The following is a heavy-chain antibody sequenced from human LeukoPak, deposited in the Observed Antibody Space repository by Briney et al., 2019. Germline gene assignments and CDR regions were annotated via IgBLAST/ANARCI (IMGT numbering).Heavy chain of an antibody. V-gene: IGHV4-39*07. CDR2: INHSGST. Sequence: PSQTLSLTCTVSGGSISSASYYWSWIRQPPGKGLEWIGEINHSGSTNYNPSLKSRVTISVDTSKNQFSLKLSSVTAADTAVYYCARGSGYCTNGVCSLYYFDYWGQGTLVTVSS. CDR1: GGSISSASYY. D-gene: IGHD2-8*01. J-gene: IGHJ4*02. CDR3: ARGSGYCTNGVCSLYYFDY.